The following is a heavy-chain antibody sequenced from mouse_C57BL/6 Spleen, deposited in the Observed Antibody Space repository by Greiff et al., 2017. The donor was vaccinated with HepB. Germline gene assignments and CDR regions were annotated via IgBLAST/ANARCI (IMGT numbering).Heavy chain of an antibody. CDR1: GYTFTSYG. CDR3: ARPYGSSFDY. V-gene: IGHV1-81*01. CDR2: IYPRSGNT. D-gene: IGHD1-1*01. J-gene: IGHJ2*01. Sequence: QVQLKESGAELARPGASVKLSCKASGYTFTSYGISWVKQRTGQGLEWIGEIYPRSGNTYYNEKFKGKATLTADKSSSTAYMELRSLTSEDSAVYFCARPYGSSFDYWGQGTTLTVSS.